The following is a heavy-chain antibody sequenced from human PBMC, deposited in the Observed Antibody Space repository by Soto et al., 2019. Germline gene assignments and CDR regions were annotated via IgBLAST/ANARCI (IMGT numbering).Heavy chain of an antibody. Sequence: SETLSLTCTVSGGSISSGGYYWSWIRQHPGKGLEWIGYIYYSGSTYYNPSLKSRVTISVDTSKNQFSLKLSSVTAADTAVYYCARGAARPGPWTFDYWGQGTLVTVSS. CDR3: ARGAARPGPWTFDY. CDR1: GGSISSGGYY. J-gene: IGHJ4*02. V-gene: IGHV4-31*03. CDR2: IYYSGST. D-gene: IGHD6-6*01.